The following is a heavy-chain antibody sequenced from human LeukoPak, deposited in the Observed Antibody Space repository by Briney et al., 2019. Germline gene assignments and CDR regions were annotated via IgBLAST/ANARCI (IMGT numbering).Heavy chain of an antibody. J-gene: IGHJ5*02. CDR2: IYYSGST. Sequence: SETLSLTCTVSGGSISSSSYYWGWIRQPPGKGLEWIGSIYYSGSTYYNPSLKSRVTISVDTSKNQFSLKLSSVTAADTAVYYCARGRHYYDSGGYLGPWGQGTLVTVSS. CDR3: ARGRHYYDSGGYLGP. D-gene: IGHD3-22*01. CDR1: GGSISSSSYY. V-gene: IGHV4-39*07.